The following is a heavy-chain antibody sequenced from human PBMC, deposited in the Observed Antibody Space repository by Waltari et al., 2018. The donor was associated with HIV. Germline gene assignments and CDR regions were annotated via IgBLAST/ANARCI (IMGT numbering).Heavy chain of an antibody. CDR1: GFTFSNYA. V-gene: IGHV3-30-3*01. D-gene: IGHD2-2*01. CDR3: ARDPQYCSSTSCSYYFDY. J-gene: IGHJ4*02. Sequence: QVQLVVSGGGVVQPGRSLRLSCAASGFTFSNYAMHWVRLAPGKGLKWVAVISYDGSNKYYAVSVKGQVTISRDNAKNTLYLQMNSLRGEDTAVYYCARDPQYCSSTSCSYYFDYWGQGTLVTVSS. CDR2: ISYDGSNK.